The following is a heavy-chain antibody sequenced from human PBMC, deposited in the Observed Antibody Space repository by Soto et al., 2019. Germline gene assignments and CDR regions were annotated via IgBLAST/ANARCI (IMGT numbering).Heavy chain of an antibody. V-gene: IGHV1-69*01. CDR3: AASYYDFWSGYSNWFDP. CDR1: GGTFSSYA. CDR2: IIPIFGTA. D-gene: IGHD3-3*01. J-gene: IGHJ5*02. Sequence: QVQLVQSGAEVKKPGSSVKVSCKASGGTFSSYAISWVRQAPGQGLEWMGGIIPIFGTANYAQKFQGRVTITADESTSTAYMGLSSVKSEDTTLYYGAASYYDFWSGYSNWFDPWGQGTLVTVSS.